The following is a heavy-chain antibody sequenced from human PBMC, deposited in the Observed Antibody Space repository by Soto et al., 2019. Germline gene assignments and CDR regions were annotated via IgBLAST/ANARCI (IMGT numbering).Heavy chain of an antibody. J-gene: IGHJ2*01. CDR3: ARVDWGNGYWYFDL. Sequence: APVKVSCKASGYTFTSYAISWVRQAPGQGLEWMGWISGNTGDTRYAQKLQGRVTMTTDTSTRTVYMELRRLRSDDTAVYYCARVDWGNGYWYFDLWGRGTLVTVSS. V-gene: IGHV1-18*01. CDR1: GYTFTSYA. D-gene: IGHD3-9*01. CDR2: ISGNTGDT.